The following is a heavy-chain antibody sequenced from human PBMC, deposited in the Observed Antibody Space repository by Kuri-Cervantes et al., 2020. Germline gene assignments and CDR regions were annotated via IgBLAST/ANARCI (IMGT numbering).Heavy chain of an antibody. J-gene: IGHJ3*02. Sequence: GESLKISCTVSGGSISSYYWSWIRQPPGKGLEWMGIIYPGDSDTRYSPSFQGQVTVSADKSISTAYLQWSSLKASDTAMYYCARHGDKMIVGNIWGQGTMVTVSS. CDR2: IYPGDSDT. V-gene: IGHV5-51*01. CDR1: GGSISSYY. D-gene: IGHD3-22*01. CDR3: ARHGDKMIVGNI.